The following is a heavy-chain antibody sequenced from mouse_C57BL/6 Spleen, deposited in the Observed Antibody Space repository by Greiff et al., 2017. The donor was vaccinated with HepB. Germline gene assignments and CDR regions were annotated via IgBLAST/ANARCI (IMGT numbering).Heavy chain of an antibody. CDR2: INPNNGGT. D-gene: IGHD2-12*01. V-gene: IGHV1-18*01. CDR3: ARRNSAIAMDY. CDR1: GYTFTDYN. Sequence: EVQLQQSGPELVKPGASVKIPCKASGYTFTDYNMDWVKQSHGKSLEWIGDINPNNGGTIYNQKFKGKATLTVDKSSSTAYMELRSLTSEDTAVYYCARRNSAIAMDYWGQGTSVTVSS. J-gene: IGHJ4*01.